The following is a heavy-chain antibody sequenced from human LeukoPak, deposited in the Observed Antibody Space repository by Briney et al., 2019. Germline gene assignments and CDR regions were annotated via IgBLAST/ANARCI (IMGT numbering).Heavy chain of an antibody. CDR3: ARGRYYGSGSYYNVLFLDY. CDR2: IYYSGST. CDR1: GGSISSYY. D-gene: IGHD3-10*01. J-gene: IGHJ4*02. V-gene: IGHV4-59*12. Sequence: SETLSLTCTVSGGSISSYYWSWIRQPPGKGLEWIGYIYYSGSTNYNPSLKSRVTISVDTSKSQFSLKLSSVTAADTAVYYCARGRYYGSGSYYNVLFLDYWGQGTLVTVSS.